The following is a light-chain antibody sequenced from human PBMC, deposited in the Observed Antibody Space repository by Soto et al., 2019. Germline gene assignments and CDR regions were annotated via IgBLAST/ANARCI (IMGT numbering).Light chain of an antibody. V-gene: IGKV3-20*01. CDR2: GAS. Sequence: EIVLTQSPGTLSLSPGERATLSCRASQSVSSSSLAWYQQRRGQAPRLLIHGASSRATGIPDRFSGSGSGTDFTLTISRLEPEDFAVYYCHQYNGWPRTFGQGTKVDIK. CDR3: HQYNGWPRT. J-gene: IGKJ1*01. CDR1: QSVSSSS.